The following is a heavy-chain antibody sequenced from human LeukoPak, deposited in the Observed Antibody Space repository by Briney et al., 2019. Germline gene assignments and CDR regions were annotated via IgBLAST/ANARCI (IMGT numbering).Heavy chain of an antibody. Sequence: GGSLRLSCAASGFTFSSYGMHWVRQAPGKGLEWVAVIWYDGSNKYYADSVKGRFTISRDNSKNTLYLQMNSLRAEDTAVYYCARGAFTNPKYSGYDSSLGPFDYWGQGTLVTVSS. D-gene: IGHD5-12*01. V-gene: IGHV3-33*01. CDR1: GFTFSSYG. CDR3: ARGAFTNPKYSGYDSSLGPFDY. CDR2: IWYDGSNK. J-gene: IGHJ4*02.